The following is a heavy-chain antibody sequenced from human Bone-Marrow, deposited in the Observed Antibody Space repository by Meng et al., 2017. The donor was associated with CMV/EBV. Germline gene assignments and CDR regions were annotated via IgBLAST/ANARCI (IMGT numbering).Heavy chain of an antibody. Sequence: GESLKISCAASGFTFSSYSMNWVRQAPGKGLEWVSSISSSSSYIYYADSVKGRFTISRDNAKNSLYLQMNSLRAEDTAVYYCARVVYDFWSDYYGDYGMDVWGQGTTVTVSS. J-gene: IGHJ6*02. CDR2: ISSSSSYI. CDR1: GFTFSSYS. CDR3: ARVVYDFWSDYYGDYGMDV. D-gene: IGHD3-3*01. V-gene: IGHV3-21*01.